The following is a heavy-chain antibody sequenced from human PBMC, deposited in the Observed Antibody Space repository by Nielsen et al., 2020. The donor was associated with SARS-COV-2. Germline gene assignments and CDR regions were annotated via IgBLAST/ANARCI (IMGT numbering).Heavy chain of an antibody. CDR1: GFTFSSYS. CDR2: ISSSSSYI. D-gene: IGHD3-3*01. Sequence: GGSLRLSCAASGFTFSSYSMNWVRQAPGKGLEWVSSISSSSSYIYYADSVKGRFTISRDNAKNSLYLQMNSLRAEDTAVYYCARVAYYDFWSGYYSGGDPFYGMDVWGQGTTVTVSS. V-gene: IGHV3-21*01. CDR3: ARVAYYDFWSGYYSGGDPFYGMDV. J-gene: IGHJ6*02.